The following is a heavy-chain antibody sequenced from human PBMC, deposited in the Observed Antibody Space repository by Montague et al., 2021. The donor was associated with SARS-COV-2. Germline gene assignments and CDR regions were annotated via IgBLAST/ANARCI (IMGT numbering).Heavy chain of an antibody. D-gene: IGHD2-2*01. CDR1: GDSVASNIAT. CDR2: RYYRSKWYN. Sequence: CAISGDSVASNIATWNWIRHSPSSGLQWNGRRYYRSKWYNDYAESVKSRITIDPDTSKHQFSLHLNSVTPEDTAVYYCARIPVGSKYYFDFWGQGTLVTVSS. CDR3: ARIPVGSKYYFDF. J-gene: IGHJ4*02. V-gene: IGHV6-1*01.